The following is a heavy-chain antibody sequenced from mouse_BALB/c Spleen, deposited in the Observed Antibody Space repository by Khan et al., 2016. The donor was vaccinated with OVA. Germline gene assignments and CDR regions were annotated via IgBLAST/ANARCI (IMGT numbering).Heavy chain of an antibody. CDR3: VRDGAVHRNDGWFAY. D-gene: IGHD2-14*01. CDR2: INPSNGYT. CDR1: GYTFTSYT. Sequence: QVRLQQSGAELARPGASVKMSCKASGYTFTSYTIHWIKERPGQGLEWIGYINPSNGYTNYNQKFKDKATLTTDKSSTTAYLQLSSLTSDDSAVYNCVRDGAVHRNDGWFAYWGQGTLVTVSA. V-gene: IGHV1-4*01. J-gene: IGHJ3*01.